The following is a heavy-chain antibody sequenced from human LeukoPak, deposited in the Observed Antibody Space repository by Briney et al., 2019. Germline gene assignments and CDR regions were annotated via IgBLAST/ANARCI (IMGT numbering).Heavy chain of an antibody. D-gene: IGHD6-13*01. CDR3: AKSSSSWLTFFDY. V-gene: IGHV3-23*01. CDR1: GFTFSNYA. J-gene: IGHJ4*02. Sequence: GGSLRLSCAASGFTFSNYAMSWVRQAPGKGLEWVSGISGSGGSTYYADSVKGRLTISRDNSKNTLYLQMDSLRAEDTAVYYCAKSSSSWLTFFDYWGQGTLVTVSS. CDR2: ISGSGGST.